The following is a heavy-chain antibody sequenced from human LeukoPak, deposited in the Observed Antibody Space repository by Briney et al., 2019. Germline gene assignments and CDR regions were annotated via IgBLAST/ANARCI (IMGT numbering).Heavy chain of an antibody. J-gene: IGHJ5*02. CDR2: IYPGHSDT. CDR3: ARLTDYYDSSGYYRNYNWFDP. CDR1: AYSFINYW. D-gene: IGHD3-22*01. V-gene: IGHV5-51*01. Sequence: GVSMDISCKGSAYSFINYWIAWVRHMPGKGLEWMGIIYPGHSDTKYSPSLQGQVTISADKSINTAYLQWSSLTASDTAMYYCARLTDYYDSSGYYRNYNWFDPWGQGTLVTVSS.